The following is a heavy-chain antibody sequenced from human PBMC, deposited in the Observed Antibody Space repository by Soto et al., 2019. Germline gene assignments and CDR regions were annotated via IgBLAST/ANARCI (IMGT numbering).Heavy chain of an antibody. D-gene: IGHD3-10*01. CDR1: GGSFSGYY. Sequence: SSETLSLTCAVYGGSFSGYYWSWIRQPPGKGLEWIGEINHSGSTNYNPSLKSRVTISVDTSKNQFSLKLSSVTAADTAVYYCARGDYYGSGSYRAENWFDPWGQGTLVTVSS. V-gene: IGHV4-34*01. CDR3: ARGDYYGSGSYRAENWFDP. J-gene: IGHJ5*02. CDR2: INHSGST.